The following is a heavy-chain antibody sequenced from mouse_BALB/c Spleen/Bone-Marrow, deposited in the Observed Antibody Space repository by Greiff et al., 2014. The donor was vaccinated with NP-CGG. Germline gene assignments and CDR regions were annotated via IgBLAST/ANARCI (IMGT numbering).Heavy chain of an antibody. D-gene: IGHD4-1*01. CDR1: GYTFTDYV. V-gene: IGHV1-77*01. Sequence: QVQLKESGPELVKPGASVKMSCKASGYTFTDYVISWVKQRTGQGLEWIGEIYPGSGSTYYNEKFKGKATLTADKSSNIAYMQLSSLTSEDSAVYFCATGTDYWGQGTTLTVSS. CDR3: ATGTDY. CDR2: IYPGSGST. J-gene: IGHJ2*01.